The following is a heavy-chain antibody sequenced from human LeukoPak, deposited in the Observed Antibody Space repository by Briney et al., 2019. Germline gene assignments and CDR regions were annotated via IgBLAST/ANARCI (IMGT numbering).Heavy chain of an antibody. CDR2: IFTSGSP. D-gene: IGHD6-19*01. J-gene: IGHJ4*02. V-gene: IGHV4-61*02. CDR1: GDSISSGSYF. Sequence: PSETLSLTCTVSGDSISSGSYFWSWTRQPAGKGLEWIGRIFTSGSPNYNPSLKSRVTISVDTSKNQFSLKLSSVTAADTAVYFCARDAPYNSGWYPDYWGQGTLVTVSS. CDR3: ARDAPYNSGWYPDY.